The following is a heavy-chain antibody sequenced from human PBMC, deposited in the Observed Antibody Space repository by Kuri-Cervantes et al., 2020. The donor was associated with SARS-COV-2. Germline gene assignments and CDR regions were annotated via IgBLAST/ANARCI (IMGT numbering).Heavy chain of an antibody. Sequence: SETLSLTCTVSGASIGSGSNFWTWIRQPAGKGLEWIGYIYTTGGTNYNPSLKSRITISLDTSKNQFSLKLSSVTAADTAVYYCARGIVVATGEYYFDYWGQGTLVTVSS. CDR3: ARGIVVATGEYYFDY. CDR1: GASIGSGSNF. J-gene: IGHJ4*02. CDR2: IYTTGGT. D-gene: IGHD1-26*01. V-gene: IGHV4-61*09.